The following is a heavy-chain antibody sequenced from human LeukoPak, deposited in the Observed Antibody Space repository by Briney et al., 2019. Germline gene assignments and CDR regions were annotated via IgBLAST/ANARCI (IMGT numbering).Heavy chain of an antibody. J-gene: IGHJ5*02. CDR1: YY. CDR2: IYTSGST. V-gene: IGHV4-4*07. D-gene: IGHD3-22*01. Sequence: YYWSWIRQPAGKGLEWIGRIYTSGSTNYNPSLKSRVTMSVNTSKNQFSLKLSSVTAADTAVYYCARDSYYYDSGPWFDPWGQGTLVTVSS. CDR3: ARDSYYYDSGPWFDP.